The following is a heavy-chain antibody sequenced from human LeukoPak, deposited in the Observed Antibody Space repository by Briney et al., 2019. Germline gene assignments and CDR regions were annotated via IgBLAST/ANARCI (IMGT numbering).Heavy chain of an antibody. J-gene: IGHJ4*02. CDR2: IYSGGST. CDR1: GFTFNNHA. CDR3: ARDLSGVRGTDY. V-gene: IGHV3-66*01. Sequence: PGGSLRLSCAASGFTFNNHAMSWVRQAPGKGLEWVSVIYSGGSTYYADSVKGRFTISRDNSKNTLYLQMNSLRAEDTAVYYCARDLSGVRGTDYWGQGTLVTVSS. D-gene: IGHD3-10*01.